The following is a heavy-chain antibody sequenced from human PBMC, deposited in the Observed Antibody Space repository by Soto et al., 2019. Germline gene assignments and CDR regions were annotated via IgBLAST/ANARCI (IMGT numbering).Heavy chain of an antibody. Sequence: PGGSLRLSCAASGFTFSDYYMSWIRQAPGKGLEWVSYISSSGSTIYYADSVKGRFTISRDNAKNSLYLQMNSLRAEDTAVYYCARDRRYCSSTSCSTYGMDVWGQGTTVTVSS. CDR3: ARDRRYCSSTSCSTYGMDV. CDR2: ISSSGSTI. CDR1: GFTFSDYY. D-gene: IGHD2-2*02. J-gene: IGHJ6*02. V-gene: IGHV3-11*01.